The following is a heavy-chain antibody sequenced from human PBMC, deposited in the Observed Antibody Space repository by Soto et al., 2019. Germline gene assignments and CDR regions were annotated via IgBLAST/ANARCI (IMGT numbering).Heavy chain of an antibody. CDR1: GYTLTELS. CDR3: ATIHAYYNWNYGTRGDYGMDV. CDR2: FDPEDGET. V-gene: IGHV1-24*01. Sequence: VASVKVSCKVSGYTLTELSMHWVRQAPGKGLEWMGGFDPEDGETIYAQKFQGRVTMTEDTSTDTAYMELSSLRSEDTAVYYCATIHAYYNWNYGTRGDYGMDVWGQGTTVTVSS. J-gene: IGHJ6*02. D-gene: IGHD1-7*01.